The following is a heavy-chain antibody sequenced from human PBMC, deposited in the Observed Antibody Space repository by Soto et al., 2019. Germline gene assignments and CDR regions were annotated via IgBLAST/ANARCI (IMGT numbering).Heavy chain of an antibody. Sequence: PSETLSLTCSVSSGSISSYYWSWIRQPPGKGLEWIGYISYVGSTYYNPSLKSRVTISVDTSKNQFSLKLTSVTAADTAVYYCAKWIGGYCTSNGCYNFDCWGQGTLVTVSS. D-gene: IGHD2-2*02. J-gene: IGHJ4*02. CDR3: AKWIGGYCTSNGCYNFDC. CDR1: SGSISSYY. CDR2: ISYVGST. V-gene: IGHV4-59*01.